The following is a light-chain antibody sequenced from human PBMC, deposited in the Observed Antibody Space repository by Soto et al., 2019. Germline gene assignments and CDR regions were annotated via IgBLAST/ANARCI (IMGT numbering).Light chain of an antibody. CDR1: DTINGW. CDR2: RAS. V-gene: IGKV1-5*03. Sequence: DIQMTQSPSTLSASVGDRVNITCRASDTINGWLAWYQQKPGKAPKLLISRASDLQTGVPTRFSGSGSGTEFTLTISSLQTDDFATYYCQQYNSYFFTFGPGTKVDVK. J-gene: IGKJ3*01. CDR3: QQYNSYFFT.